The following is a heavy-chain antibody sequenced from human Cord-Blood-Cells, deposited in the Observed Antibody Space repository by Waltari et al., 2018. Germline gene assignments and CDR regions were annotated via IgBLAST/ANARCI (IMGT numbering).Heavy chain of an antibody. V-gene: IGHV1-69*01. CDR1: GGTFSSYA. CDR2: IIPIFGTA. Sequence: QVQLVQSGAEVKKPGSSVKVSCKASGGTFSSYAFSCVRQAPGQGLEWMGGIIPIFGTANYAQKFQGRVTITADESTSTAYMELSSLRSEDTAVYYCAKNVWSGYYDAFDIWGQGTMVTVSS. J-gene: IGHJ3*02. CDR3: AKNVWSGYYDAFDI. D-gene: IGHD3-3*01.